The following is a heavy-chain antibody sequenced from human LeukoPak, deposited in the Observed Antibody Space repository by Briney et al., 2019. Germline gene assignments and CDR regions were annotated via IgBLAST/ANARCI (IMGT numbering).Heavy chain of an antibody. CDR2: ISGSGGST. D-gene: IGHD2-15*01. V-gene: IGHV3-23*01. CDR1: GFTFSSYA. Sequence: AGGSLRLSCAASGFTFSSYAMSWVRQAPGKGLEWVSAISGSGGSTYYADSVKGRFTISRDNAKNSLYLQMNSLRAEDTAVYYCARGYDIVVVVAATGLDYWGQGTLVTVSS. CDR3: ARGYDIVVVVAATGLDY. J-gene: IGHJ4*02.